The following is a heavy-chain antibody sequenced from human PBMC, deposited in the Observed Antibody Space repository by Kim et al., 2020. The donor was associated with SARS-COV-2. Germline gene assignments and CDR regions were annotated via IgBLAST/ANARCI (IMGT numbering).Heavy chain of an antibody. CDR2: IYYSGSA. CDR1: GGSISSGDFY. V-gene: IGHV4-31*03. Sequence: SETLSLTCTVSGGSISSGDFYWSWIRQHPGKGLEWIGYIYYSGSAYYNPSLKSRVTISVDTSKNQFSLKLSSVTAADTAVYYCARVPIYYYYGMDVWGQGTTVTVSS. J-gene: IGHJ6*02. CDR3: ARVPIYYYYGMDV.